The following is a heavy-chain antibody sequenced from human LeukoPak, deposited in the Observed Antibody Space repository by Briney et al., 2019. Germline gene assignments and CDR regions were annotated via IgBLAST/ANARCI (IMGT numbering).Heavy chain of an antibody. J-gene: IGHJ4*02. V-gene: IGHV3-64*01. CDR2: ISSNGGST. D-gene: IGHD3-22*01. Sequence: GGSLRLSCAASGFTFSSYAMHWVRQAPGKGLEYVSAISSNGGSTYYANSVKGRFTISRDNSKNTLYLQMGSLRAEDMAVYYCAREKYYYDSSGYQYYFDYWGQGTLVTVSS. CDR3: AREKYYYDSSGYQYYFDY. CDR1: GFTFSSYA.